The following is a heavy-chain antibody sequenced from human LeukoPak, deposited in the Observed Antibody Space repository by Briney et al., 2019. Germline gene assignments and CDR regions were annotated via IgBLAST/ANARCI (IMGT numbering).Heavy chain of an antibody. D-gene: IGHD3-22*01. Sequence: SETLSLTCTVSGGSISSYYWSWIRQPPGKGLEWIGYIYYSGSTNYNPSLKSRVTISVDTSKNQFSLKLSSVTAADTAVYYCARETPGDNDSSGYYTYWGQGTLVTVSS. CDR1: GGSISSYY. J-gene: IGHJ4*02. CDR2: IYYSGST. CDR3: ARETPGDNDSSGYYTY. V-gene: IGHV4-59*01.